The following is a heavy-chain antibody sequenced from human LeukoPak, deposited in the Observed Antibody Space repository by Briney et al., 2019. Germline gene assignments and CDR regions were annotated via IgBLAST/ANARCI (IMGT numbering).Heavy chain of an antibody. Sequence: ASVKVSCKASGYTFSSYDINWVRQAPGQGLEWMGWKNPNSGRTGFAQKFQGRLTMTTDTSISTAYMELSSLTSEDTAVYYCARGPVRTHGMDVWGQGTTLTVSS. CDR3: ARGPVRTHGMDV. V-gene: IGHV1-8*01. J-gene: IGHJ6*02. CDR1: GYTFSSYD. CDR2: KNPNSGRT.